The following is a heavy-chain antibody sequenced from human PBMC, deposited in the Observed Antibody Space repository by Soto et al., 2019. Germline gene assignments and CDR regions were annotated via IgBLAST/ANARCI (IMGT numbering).Heavy chain of an antibody. CDR2: IFSSGST. D-gene: IGHD5-12*01. CDR3: AREGSYSAYNFAHGIQLWSFDF. V-gene: IGHV4-4*07. J-gene: IGHJ4*02. Sequence: PETLSLTCTVSGGSINTFYWSWVRQPAGKGLEWIGRIFSSGSTSFNPSLESRVAMSVDTSKNHFSLNLSSVTAADMAVYYCAREGSYSAYNFAHGIQLWSFDFWGQGALVTVSS. CDR1: GGSINTFY.